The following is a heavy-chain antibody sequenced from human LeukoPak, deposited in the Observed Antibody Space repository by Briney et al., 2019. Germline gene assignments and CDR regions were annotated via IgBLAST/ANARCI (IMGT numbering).Heavy chain of an antibody. J-gene: IGHJ6*02. D-gene: IGHD3-16*01. CDR2: TSYDGSDK. CDR3: ARDRGRGVGRRYYGMDV. V-gene: IGHV3-30*04. Sequence: PGGSPRLSCAASGSTLGSSAVHWVRQAPGRGLEGVAVTSYDGSDKVYSDSVKGRLTISRDDSKNTLYLQMDSLREEDTAVYYCARDRGRGVGRRYYGMDVWGQGTTVTVTS. CDR1: GSTLGSSA.